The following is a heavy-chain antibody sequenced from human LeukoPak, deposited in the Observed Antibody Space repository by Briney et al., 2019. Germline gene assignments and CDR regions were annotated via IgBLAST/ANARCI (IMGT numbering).Heavy chain of an antibody. V-gene: IGHV1-69*05. CDR1: GGTFSSYA. CDR3: ARETTSRSDFWSRRFDP. CDR2: IIPIFGTA. J-gene: IGHJ5*02. D-gene: IGHD3-3*01. Sequence: SVKVSCKASGGTFSSYAISWVRQAPGQGLEWMGGIIPIFGTANYAQKFQGRVTITTDESTSTAYMELSSLRSEDTAVYYCARETTSRSDFWSRRFDPWGQGTLVTVSS.